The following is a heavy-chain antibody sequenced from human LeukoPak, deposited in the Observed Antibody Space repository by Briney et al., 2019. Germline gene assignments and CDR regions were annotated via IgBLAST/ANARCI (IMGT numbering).Heavy chain of an antibody. D-gene: IGHD3-16*01. Sequence: PGGSLRLSCAASGFTFSDYAMSWVRQAPGKGLEWVSTASYYVGKQYHADSVRGRFTVSRDNAKNSLYLQMNSLRVEDTAVYYCARDGVPGGRDVWGQGTTVTVS. CDR2: ASYYVGKQ. CDR1: GFTFSDYA. V-gene: IGHV3-23*01. J-gene: IGHJ6*02. CDR3: ARDGVPGGRDV.